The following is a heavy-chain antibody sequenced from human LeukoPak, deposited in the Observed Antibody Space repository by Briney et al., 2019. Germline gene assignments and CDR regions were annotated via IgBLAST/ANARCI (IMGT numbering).Heavy chain of an antibody. J-gene: IGHJ4*02. CDR2: ISSSSSYI. D-gene: IGHD2-2*02. CDR1: GFTFSSYS. CDR3: ATLPRRDIVVVPAAIPDY. Sequence: PGGSLRLSCAASGFTFSSYSMNWVRQAPGKGLEWVSSISSSSSYIYYADSVKGRLTISRDNAKNSLYLQMNSLRAEDTAVYYCATLPRRDIVVVPAAIPDYWGQGTLVTVSS. V-gene: IGHV3-21*01.